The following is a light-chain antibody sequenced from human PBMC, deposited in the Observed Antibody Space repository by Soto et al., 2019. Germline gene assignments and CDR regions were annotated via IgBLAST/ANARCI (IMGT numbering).Light chain of an antibody. Sequence: AQSAGALSVTKRERASVSCRASQSVSSNYLAWYQQKPGQAPRLLIYGASSRATGIPDRFSGSGSGTDFTLTISRLEAEDFAVYYCQQRSNWPITFGPGTRLEI. CDR1: QSVSSNY. V-gene: IGKV3D-20*02. J-gene: IGKJ5*01. CDR2: GAS. CDR3: QQRSNWPIT.